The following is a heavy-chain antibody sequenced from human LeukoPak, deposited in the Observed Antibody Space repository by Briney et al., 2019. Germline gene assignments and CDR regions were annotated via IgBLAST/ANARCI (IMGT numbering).Heavy chain of an antibody. Sequence: GGSLRLSCAASGFIFSTYGMHWVRQAPGKGLEWVAFIRYDGSNKYYACSVKGRFTMARDNSKNTLYLQMNSLGAEDTAVYYCEKDRSVYGDYWGQGTLVTVSS. D-gene: IGHD5/OR15-5a*01. CDR1: GFIFSTYG. V-gene: IGHV3-30*02. CDR2: IRYDGSNK. CDR3: EKDRSVYGDY. J-gene: IGHJ4*02.